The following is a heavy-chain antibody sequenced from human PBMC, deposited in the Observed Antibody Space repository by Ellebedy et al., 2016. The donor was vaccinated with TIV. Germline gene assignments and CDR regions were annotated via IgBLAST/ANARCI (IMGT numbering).Heavy chain of an antibody. Sequence: GESLKISXVASGFTFSDFYMAWIRQAPGGGLELVSYISGTSSHISYADSVRGRFTVSRDSAGNSLYLQMNGLTVDDTALYFCARTRGGEFDFWGQGSLVTVSS. CDR2: ISGTSSHI. CDR1: GFTFSDFY. V-gene: IGHV3-11*06. J-gene: IGHJ4*02. CDR3: ARTRGGEFDF. D-gene: IGHD3-10*01.